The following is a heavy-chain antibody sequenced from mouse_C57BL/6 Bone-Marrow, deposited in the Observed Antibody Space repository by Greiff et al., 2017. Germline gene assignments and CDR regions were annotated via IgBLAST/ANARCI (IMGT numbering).Heavy chain of an antibody. CDR1: GFTFSDYY. J-gene: IGHJ4*01. CDR3: ARHCGSTGDMDY. V-gene: IGHV5-12*01. Sequence: EVHLVESGGGLVQPGGSLKLSCAASGFTFSDYYMYWVRQTPEKRLEWVAYISNGGGSTYYPDTVKGRFTISRDNAKNTLYLQMSRLKSEDTAMYYCARHCGSTGDMDYWGQGTSVTVSS. CDR2: ISNGGGST.